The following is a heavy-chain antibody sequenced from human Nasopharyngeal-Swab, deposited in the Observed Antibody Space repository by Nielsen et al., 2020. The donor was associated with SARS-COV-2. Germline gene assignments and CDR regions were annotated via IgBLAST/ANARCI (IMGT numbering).Heavy chain of an antibody. CDR3: ARGRFLNIVVVVAGDYYGMDV. D-gene: IGHD2-15*01. CDR1: GGSFSGYY. Sequence: SETLSLTCAVYGGSFSGYYWSWIRQPPGKGLEWIGEINHSGSTNYNPSLKSRVTISVDTSKNQFSLKLSSVTAADTAVYYCARGRFLNIVVVVAGDYYGMDVWGQGTLVTVSS. CDR2: INHSGST. J-gene: IGHJ6*02. V-gene: IGHV4-34*01.